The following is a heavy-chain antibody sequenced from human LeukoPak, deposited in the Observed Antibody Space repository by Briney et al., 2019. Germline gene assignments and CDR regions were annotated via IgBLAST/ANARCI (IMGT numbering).Heavy chain of an antibody. CDR2: IYYSGST. J-gene: IGHJ4*02. D-gene: IGHD5-12*01. V-gene: IGHV4-59*01. CDR3: ARGSVGVAAILLDY. CDR1: GGSISSYY. Sequence: PSETLSLTCTGSGGSISSYYWSWIRQPPGKGLEWIGYIYYSGSTNYNPSLKSRVTISVDTSKNQFSLKLSSVTAADTAVYYCARGSVGVAAILLDYWGQGTLVTVSS.